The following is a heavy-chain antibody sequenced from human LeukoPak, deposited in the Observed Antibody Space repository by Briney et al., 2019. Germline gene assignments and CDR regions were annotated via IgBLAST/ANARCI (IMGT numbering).Heavy chain of an antibody. J-gene: IGHJ4*02. D-gene: IGHD5-12*01. CDR2: IIPIFGTA. CDR3: ARAPTHSGYDLYYFDY. Sequence: SVKVSCKASGGTFSSYAISWVRQAPGQGLEWMGGIIPIFGTANYAQKFQGRVTITADESTSTAYMELSSLRSEDTAVYYCARAPTHSGYDLYYFDYWGQGTLVTVSS. V-gene: IGHV1-69*13. CDR1: GGTFSSYA.